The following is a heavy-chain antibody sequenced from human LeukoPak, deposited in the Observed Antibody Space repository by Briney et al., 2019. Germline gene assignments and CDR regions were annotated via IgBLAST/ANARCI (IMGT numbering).Heavy chain of an antibody. V-gene: IGHV3-30*02. CDR3: ARESESYDSSGSTFDY. Sequence: QPGGSLRLSCATSGFTFSSYGMHWVRQAPGKGLEWVAFIRYDGTSKYYADSVKGRFTISRDNSKNTLYLQMNSLRAEDTAVYYCARESESYDSSGSTFDYWGQGTLVTVSS. CDR1: GFTFSSYG. CDR2: IRYDGTSK. J-gene: IGHJ4*02. D-gene: IGHD3-22*01.